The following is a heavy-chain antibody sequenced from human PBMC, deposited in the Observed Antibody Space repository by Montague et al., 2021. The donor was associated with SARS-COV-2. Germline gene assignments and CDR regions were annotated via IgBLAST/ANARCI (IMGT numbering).Heavy chain of an antibody. Sequence: SETLSLTCTVSGGSITNNSDYWTWIRQPPGKGLEWIGSIYYTGNTYYNPSLKSRVTISVVTSKNHFTLKLSSVTAAETAVYYCARLKRFFDSSGPPAAFDFWGQGTKVTVSS. D-gene: IGHD3-22*01. J-gene: IGHJ3*01. CDR2: IYYTGNT. CDR1: GGSITNNSDY. V-gene: IGHV4-39*02. CDR3: ARLKRFFDSSGPPAAFDF.